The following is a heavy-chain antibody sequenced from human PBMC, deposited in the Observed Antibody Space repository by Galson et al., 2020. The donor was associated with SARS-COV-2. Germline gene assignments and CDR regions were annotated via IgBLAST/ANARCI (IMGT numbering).Heavy chain of an antibody. CDR1: GFTFSTYS. V-gene: IGHV3-21*01. J-gene: IGHJ5*02. D-gene: IGHD3-16*02. CDR3: ARDSSDYTGYRLFDP. Sequence: GGSLRLSCAASGFTFSTYSMNWLRQVPGKGLEWVSSISSGSIFLYYTDSVKGRFTISRDDAKNSLYLQMNSLRAEDTAVYYCARDSSDYTGYRLFDPWGQGTLVTVSS. CDR2: ISSGSIFL.